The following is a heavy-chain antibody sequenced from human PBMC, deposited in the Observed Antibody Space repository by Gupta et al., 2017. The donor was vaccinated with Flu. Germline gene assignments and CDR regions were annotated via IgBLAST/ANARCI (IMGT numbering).Heavy chain of an antibody. Sequence: QIQLQQSGPGMVKPSQTPSLTSAISGDSVSNSSAHWNWIRQSPSRGLEVLGRTYNRTKWHNDYAASVKGRITINADTTKNQVSLRLNSVTPEDTSVYYFARFALGDYYRDVWDKGTTVTVSS. CDR3: ARFALGDYYRDV. CDR1: GDSVSNSSAH. V-gene: IGHV6-1*01. J-gene: IGHJ6*03. CDR2: TYNRTKWHN.